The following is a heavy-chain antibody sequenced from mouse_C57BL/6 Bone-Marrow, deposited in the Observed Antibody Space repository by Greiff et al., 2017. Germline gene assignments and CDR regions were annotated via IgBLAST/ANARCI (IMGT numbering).Heavy chain of an antibody. CDR1: GYTFTSYW. CDR3: ARSIITTGGTDY. CDR2: IYPGSGST. Sequence: QVQLQQPGAELVKPGASVKMSCKASGYTFTSYWITWVKQRPGQGLEWIGDIYPGSGSTNYNEKFKSKATLTVDTSSSTAYMQLSSLTSEDSAVYYCARSIITTGGTDYWGQGTTLTVSS. V-gene: IGHV1-55*01. J-gene: IGHJ2*01. D-gene: IGHD1-1*01.